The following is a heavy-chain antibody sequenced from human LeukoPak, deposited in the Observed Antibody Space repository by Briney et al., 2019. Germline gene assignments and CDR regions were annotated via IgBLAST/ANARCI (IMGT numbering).Heavy chain of an antibody. Sequence: SETLSLTGTVSGGSISSSSYYWGWIRQPPGKGLEWIGYVYYSGSTNYNPSLKSRVTISLDASKNQFSLKLSSVTAADTAVYYCARDNYYEGAFGVWGQGTMVTVSS. CDR2: VYYSGST. D-gene: IGHD3-22*01. J-gene: IGHJ3*01. V-gene: IGHV4-61*01. CDR1: GGSISSSSYY. CDR3: ARDNYYEGAFGV.